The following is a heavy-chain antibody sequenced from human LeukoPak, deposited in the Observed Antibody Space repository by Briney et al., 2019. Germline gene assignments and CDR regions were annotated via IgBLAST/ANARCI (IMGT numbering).Heavy chain of an antibody. Sequence: PSGTLSLTCAVSGGSISSSNWWSWVRQPPGKGLEWIGEIYHSGSTNYNPSLKSRVTISVDKSKNRFSLKLSSVTAADTAVYYCARGRIAVARTRDYFDYWGQGTLVTVSS. V-gene: IGHV4-4*02. CDR1: GGSISSSNW. J-gene: IGHJ4*02. D-gene: IGHD6-19*01. CDR2: IYHSGST. CDR3: ARGRIAVARTRDYFDY.